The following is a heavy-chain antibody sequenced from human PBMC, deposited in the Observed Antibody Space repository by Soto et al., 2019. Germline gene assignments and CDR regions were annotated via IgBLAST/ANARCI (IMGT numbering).Heavy chain of an antibody. CDR2: ISTSIDAT. V-gene: IGHV3-23*01. Sequence: PGGSLRLSCAASGFAFSNYAMHWVRQAPGKGLEWVSSISTSIDATYYADSVKGRFTISRDDSNNTLYLLMNSLRAEDSAVYYFAKDRTVAARNFDSWGQGTQVTVSS. J-gene: IGHJ4*02. CDR1: GFAFSNYA. D-gene: IGHD6-6*01. CDR3: AKDRTVAARNFDS.